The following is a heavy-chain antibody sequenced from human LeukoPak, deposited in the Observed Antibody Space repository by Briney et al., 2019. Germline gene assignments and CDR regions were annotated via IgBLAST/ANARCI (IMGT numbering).Heavy chain of an antibody. J-gene: IGHJ4*02. Sequence: ASVKVSCKASGYTFTSYGISWVRQAPGQGLEWMGWISAYNGNTNYAQKRQGRVTMTTDTSTSTAYMELRSLTSDDTAVYYCATIPQDYYDSSGYFDSGYWGQGTLVTVSS. D-gene: IGHD3-22*01. CDR3: ATIPQDYYDSSGYFDSGY. V-gene: IGHV1-18*01. CDR1: GYTFTSYG. CDR2: ISAYNGNT.